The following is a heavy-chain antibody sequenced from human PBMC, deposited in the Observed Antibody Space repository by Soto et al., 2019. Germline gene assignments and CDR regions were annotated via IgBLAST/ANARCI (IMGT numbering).Heavy chain of an antibody. D-gene: IGHD6-6*01. CDR2: INHCGST. CDR3: ARGGIAARLQH. Sequence: QVQLQQWGAGLLKPSETLSLTCAVYGGSFSGYYWSWIRQPPGRGLEWIGKINHCGSTYYNPSLTSRVTISVDTSTNHFSLKLTSVTAADAAVYYCARGGIAARLQHWGQGTLVTVSS. V-gene: IGHV4-34*01. J-gene: IGHJ1*01. CDR1: GGSFSGYY.